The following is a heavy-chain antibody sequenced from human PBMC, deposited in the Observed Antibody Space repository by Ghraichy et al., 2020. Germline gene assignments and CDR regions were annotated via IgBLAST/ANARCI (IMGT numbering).Heavy chain of an antibody. D-gene: IGHD6-6*01. V-gene: IGHV1-69*06. CDR1: GGTFSSYA. CDR3: AREKEGAARPYYYYYYMDV. CDR2: IIPIFGTA. J-gene: IGHJ6*03. Sequence: SVKVSCKASGGTFSSYAISWVRQAPGQGLEWMGGIIPIFGTANYAQKFQGRVTITADKSTSTAYMELSSLRSEDTAVYYCAREKEGAARPYYYYYYMDVWGKGTPVTVSS.